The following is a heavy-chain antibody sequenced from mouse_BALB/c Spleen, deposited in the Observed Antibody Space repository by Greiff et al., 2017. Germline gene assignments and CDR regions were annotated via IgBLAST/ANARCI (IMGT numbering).Heavy chain of an antibody. D-gene: IGHD2-4*01. CDR3: ARRGDYDEAWFAY. CDR1: GFSLSTSGMG. J-gene: IGHJ3*01. Sequence: QVTLKECGPGILQPSQTLSLTCSFSGFSLSTSGMGVSWIRQPSGKGLEWLAHIYWDDDKRYNPSLKSRLTISKDTSRNQVFLKITSVDTADTATYYCARRGDYDEAWFAYWGQGTLVTVSA. V-gene: IGHV8-12*01. CDR2: IYWDDDK.